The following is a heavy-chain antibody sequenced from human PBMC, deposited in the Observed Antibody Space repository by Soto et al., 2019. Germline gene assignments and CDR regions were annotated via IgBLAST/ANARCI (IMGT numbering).Heavy chain of an antibody. CDR2: TSFDGSDK. D-gene: IGHD2-2*01. Sequence: QVLLVESGGGVVQPGRSLRLSCAGSGFTFSTYGLHWVLQAPGKGLEWVSFTSFDGSDKYYADSVKGRCTISRDNSNNMLYLQMDSLRAEDTAVYYCAKDGAALYCGRSTCHPAGAYWGQGTLVTVSS. CDR1: GFTFSTYG. J-gene: IGHJ4*02. V-gene: IGHV3-30*18. CDR3: AKDGAALYCGRSTCHPAGAY.